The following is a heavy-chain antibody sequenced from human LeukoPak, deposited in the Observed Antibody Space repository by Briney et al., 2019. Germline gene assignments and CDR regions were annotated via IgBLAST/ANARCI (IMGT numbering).Heavy chain of an antibody. CDR3: ARVVMWLPAD. D-gene: IGHD5-12*01. Sequence: GGSLRLSCAASGYIFSSYWLSWVRQAPGKGLEWVANIKQDGSEKYYVDSVKGRFTISRDNAKNSLYLQMYSLRAEDTAVYYCARVVMWLPADWGQGTLVTVSS. J-gene: IGHJ4*02. CDR2: IKQDGSEK. V-gene: IGHV3-7*01. CDR1: GYIFSSYW.